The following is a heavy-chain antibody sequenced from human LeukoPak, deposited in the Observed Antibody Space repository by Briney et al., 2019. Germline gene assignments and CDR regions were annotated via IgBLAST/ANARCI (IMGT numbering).Heavy chain of an antibody. V-gene: IGHV3-23*01. CDR2: ISVSGDNT. D-gene: IGHD1-26*01. CDR1: AFTFSIYA. Sequence: GGSLRLSCAASAFTFSIYAMSWVRQAPGKGLEWVSAISVSGDNTYYADSVRGRFTISRDNSKNTLYLQMNSLRAEDTAVYYCAKDGGSYRYFDYWGQGTLVTVSS. CDR3: AKDGGSYRYFDY. J-gene: IGHJ4*02.